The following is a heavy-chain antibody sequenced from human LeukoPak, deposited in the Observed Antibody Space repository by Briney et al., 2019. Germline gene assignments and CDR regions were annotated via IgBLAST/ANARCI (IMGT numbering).Heavy chain of an antibody. J-gene: IGHJ5*02. CDR1: GFTFSTYA. CDR2: ISSSGDKT. V-gene: IGHV3-23*01. CDR3: AKDRPNYHESNGHYYRPNGDP. Sequence: PGGSLRLSCAASGFTFSTYAMSWVRQAPGKGLEWVSSISSSGDKTFYADSVKDRFTISRDNSENTLYLQMSRLRAEDTAVYYCAKDRPNYHESNGHYYRPNGDPWGQGTLVTVSS. D-gene: IGHD3-22*01.